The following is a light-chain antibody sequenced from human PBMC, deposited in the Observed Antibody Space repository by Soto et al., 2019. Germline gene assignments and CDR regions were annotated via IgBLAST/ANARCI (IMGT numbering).Light chain of an antibody. Sequence: IVFTQSPATLSLSPGERAILSCRASQSVSSYLAWYQQKPGQAPRPLIYDASNRATGIPDRFSGSGSGTEFILTISGLEPEDFAVYYCQQYNNWPLTFGQGTKVDI. V-gene: IGKV3-11*01. J-gene: IGKJ1*01. CDR2: DAS. CDR3: QQYNNWPLT. CDR1: QSVSSY.